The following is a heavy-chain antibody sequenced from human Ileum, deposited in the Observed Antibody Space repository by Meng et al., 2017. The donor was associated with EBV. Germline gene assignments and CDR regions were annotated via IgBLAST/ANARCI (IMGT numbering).Heavy chain of an antibody. D-gene: IGHD1-26*01. J-gene: IGHJ4*02. V-gene: IGHV1-18*01. CDR1: GYTFTNYG. CDR3: ARVEVGITSGDY. Sequence: QAQLGQSGGEVKKPGASVKVSCKASGYTFTNYGITWVRQAPGQGLEWMGWISAYNGNTNYAQTLQGRVTMTTDTSTSTAYMGLGSLRSDDTAVYYCARVEVGITSGDYWGQGTLVTVSS. CDR2: ISAYNGNT.